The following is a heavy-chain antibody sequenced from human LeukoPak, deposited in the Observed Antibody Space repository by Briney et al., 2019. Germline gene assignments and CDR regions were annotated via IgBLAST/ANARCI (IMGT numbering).Heavy chain of an antibody. J-gene: IGHJ4*02. D-gene: IGHD3-10*01. CDR1: GFTFSSYA. CDR2: ISGSGGST. V-gene: IGHV3-23*01. CDR3: AKPPFGAGKLIDAQGNSKL. Sequence: GGSLRLSCAASGFTFSSYAMSWVRQAPGKGLEWVSAISGSGGSTYYADSVKGRFTISRDNSKNTLYLQMNSLRAEDTAVYYCAKPPFGAGKLIDAQGNSKLGGQGTLVTVSS.